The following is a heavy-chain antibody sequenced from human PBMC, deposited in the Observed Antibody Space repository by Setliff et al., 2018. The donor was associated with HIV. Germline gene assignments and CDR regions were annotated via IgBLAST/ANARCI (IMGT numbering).Heavy chain of an antibody. Sequence: SETLSLTCTVSGGSISSGSYYWSWIRQPAGKGLEWIGRIYTSGSTNYNPSLKSRVTISVDTSKNQFSLKLSSVTAADTAVYYCARDFGDSSGWYYWGQGTLVTSPQ. CDR3: ARDFGDSSGWYY. D-gene: IGHD6-19*01. J-gene: IGHJ4*02. CDR2: IYTSGST. V-gene: IGHV4-61*02. CDR1: GGSISSGSYY.